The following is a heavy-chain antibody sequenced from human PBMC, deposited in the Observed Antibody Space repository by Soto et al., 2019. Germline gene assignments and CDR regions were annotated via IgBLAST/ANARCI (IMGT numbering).Heavy chain of an antibody. CDR1: GGPISNNNW. J-gene: IGHJ4*02. D-gene: IGHD3-10*01. V-gene: IGHV4-4*02. CDR3: AHTIGSGSYVPY. Sequence: QEQLQESGPGLVKPSGTLSLTCAVSGGPISNNNWWSWVREPPGKGLEWIGEIYHSGSTNYNPYLKSRVSISVDKSKNQFSLHLSSVTAADTAVYYCAHTIGSGSYVPYWGQGTLVTVSS. CDR2: IYHSGST.